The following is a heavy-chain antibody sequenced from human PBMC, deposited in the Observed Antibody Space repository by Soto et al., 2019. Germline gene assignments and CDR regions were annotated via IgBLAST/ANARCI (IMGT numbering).Heavy chain of an antibody. CDR2: IDHSGFA. CDR3: ARGRSMDV. V-gene: IGHV4-34*01. Sequence: QVQLQQWGAGLLKPSETLSLTCGLYGGSFTAYHWSWIRQPPGKGLEWIGEIDHSGFANYNPSLKSRVTISIDTSISQFSLKVNSVTAADTAVYYCARGRSMDVWGQGTTVTVSS. CDR1: GGSFTAYH. J-gene: IGHJ6*02.